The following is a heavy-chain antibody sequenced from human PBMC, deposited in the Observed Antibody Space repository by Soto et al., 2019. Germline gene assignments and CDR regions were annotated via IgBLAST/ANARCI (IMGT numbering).Heavy chain of an antibody. V-gene: IGHV1-18*01. Sequence: ASVKVSCKASGYSFSSYGITWVRQAPGQGLEWLGWISPYNDDTKYAQRLQGRVTMTTDTSTRTAYMDIRGLRSDDTAIDYGGRGGYFESSGARKYHYYGMDVWGPGTTVTASS. CDR3: GRGGYFESSGARKYHYYGMDV. J-gene: IGHJ6*02. D-gene: IGHD3-22*01. CDR2: ISPYNDDT. CDR1: GYSFSSYG.